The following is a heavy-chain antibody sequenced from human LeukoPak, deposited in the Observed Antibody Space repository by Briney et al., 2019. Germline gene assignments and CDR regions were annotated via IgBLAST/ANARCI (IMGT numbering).Heavy chain of an antibody. V-gene: IGHV3-30-3*01. CDR1: GFTFSSYA. J-gene: IGHJ5*02. D-gene: IGHD4-17*01. Sequence: GRSLRLSCAASGFTFSSYAMHWVRQAPGKGLEWVAVISYDGSNKYYADSVKGRFTISRDNSKNTLYLQMNSLRAEDTAVYYCAREGTTVTTFNWFDPWGQGTLVTVSS. CDR2: ISYDGSNK. CDR3: AREGTTVTTFNWFDP.